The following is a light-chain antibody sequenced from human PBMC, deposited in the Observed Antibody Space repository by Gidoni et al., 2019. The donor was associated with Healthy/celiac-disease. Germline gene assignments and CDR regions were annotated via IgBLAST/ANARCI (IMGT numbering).Light chain of an antibody. CDR1: TLPKKY. V-gene: IGLV3-10*01. J-gene: IGLJ2*01. CDR3: YSTDSSGNLVV. Sequence: SYELTQPTSVSVSPGQTARITCSVDTLPKKYADWYQQTADQAPVLVIYEDSKRPSGIPERFAGSSSGTMSTLTISGAQLEDEADYFCYSTDSSGNLVVFGGGTKRTVL. CDR2: EDS.